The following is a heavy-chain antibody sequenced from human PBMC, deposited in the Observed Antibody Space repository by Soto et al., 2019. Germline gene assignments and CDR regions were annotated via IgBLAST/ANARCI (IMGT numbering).Heavy chain of an antibody. D-gene: IGHD1-26*01. V-gene: IGHV4-31*03. J-gene: IGHJ4*02. CDR3: ARVDTSMGATCVSY. CDR1: GGSISSGGYY. Sequence: QVQLQESGPGLVKPSQTLSLTCTVSGGSISSGGYYWSWIRQHPGKGLEWNGYIYYSGSTYYNPSLKSRVTISVDTSKNPFSLKLSSVTAADTAVYYCARVDTSMGATCVSYWGQGTLVTVSS. CDR2: IYYSGST.